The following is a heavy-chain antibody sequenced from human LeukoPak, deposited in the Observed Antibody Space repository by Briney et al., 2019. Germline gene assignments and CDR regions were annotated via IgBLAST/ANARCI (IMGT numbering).Heavy chain of an antibody. Sequence: SVKVSCKASGGTFSSYAISWVRQAPGQGLEWMGGIIPIFGTTNYAQKFQGRVTITADESTSTAYMELSSLRSEDTAVYYCARARGGSYDSSGYYYLPDYWGQGTLVTVSS. CDR2: IIPIFGTT. CDR1: GGTFSSYA. D-gene: IGHD3-22*01. J-gene: IGHJ4*02. V-gene: IGHV1-69*13. CDR3: ARARGGSYDSSGYYYLPDY.